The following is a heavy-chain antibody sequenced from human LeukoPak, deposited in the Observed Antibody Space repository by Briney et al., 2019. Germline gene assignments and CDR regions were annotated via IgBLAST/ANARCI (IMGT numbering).Heavy chain of an antibody. CDR1: GYSFTSYW. Sequence: GESLKISCKGSGYSFTSYWIGWVRQMPGKGLEWMGIIYPGDSDTRYSPSFQGQVTISADKSISTAYLQWSSLKASDTAMYYCASGLWGDSIPSFDAFDIWGQGTMVTVSS. D-gene: IGHD3-22*01. V-gene: IGHV5-51*01. J-gene: IGHJ3*02. CDR2: IYPGDSDT. CDR3: ASGLWGDSIPSFDAFDI.